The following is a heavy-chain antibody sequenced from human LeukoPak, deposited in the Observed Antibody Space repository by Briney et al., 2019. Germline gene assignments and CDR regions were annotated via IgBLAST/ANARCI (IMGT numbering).Heavy chain of an antibody. D-gene: IGHD6-13*01. CDR3: ARDLSSTAYNWFDP. CDR1: GGSISNDY. J-gene: IGHJ5*02. V-gene: IGHV4-59*12. CDR2: IYYTGST. Sequence: KASETLSLTCTVSGGSISNDYWSWIRQPPGKGLEWIGFIYYTGSTGYNPSLKSRVTISVDTSKNRFSLKLSSVTAADTAVYYCARDLSSTAYNWFDPWGQGTLVTVSS.